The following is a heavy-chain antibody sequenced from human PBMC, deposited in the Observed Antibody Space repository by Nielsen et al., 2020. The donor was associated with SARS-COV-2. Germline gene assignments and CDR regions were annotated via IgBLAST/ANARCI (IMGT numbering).Heavy chain of an antibody. CDR2: ISWNSGSI. D-gene: IGHD3-22*01. J-gene: IGHJ4*02. Sequence: SLKISCAASGFTFDDYAMHWVRQAPGKGLEWVSGISWNSGSIGYADSVKGRFTISRDNAKNSLYLQMNSLRAEDTALYYCAKLGDSSGYYYDYWGQGTLVTVSS. V-gene: IGHV3-9*01. CDR3: AKLGDSSGYYYDY. CDR1: GFTFDDYA.